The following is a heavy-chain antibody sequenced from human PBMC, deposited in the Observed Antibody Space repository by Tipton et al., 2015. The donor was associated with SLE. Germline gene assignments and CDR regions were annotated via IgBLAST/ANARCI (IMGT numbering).Heavy chain of an antibody. J-gene: IGHJ4*02. CDR3: ARVAVVVPAADY. CDR1: GFTFSSYA. V-gene: IGHV3-30*04. D-gene: IGHD2-2*01. Sequence: SLRLSCAASGFTFSSYAMHWVRQAPGKGLEWVAVISYDGSNKYYADSVKGRFTISRDNSKNTLYLHMNSLRVEDTAVYYCARVAVVVPAADYWGQGTLVTVSS. CDR2: ISYDGSNK.